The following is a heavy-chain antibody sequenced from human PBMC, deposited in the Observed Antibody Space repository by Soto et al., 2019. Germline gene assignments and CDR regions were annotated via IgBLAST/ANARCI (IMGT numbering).Heavy chain of an antibody. D-gene: IGHD6-19*01. CDR1: GGSVSSGSYY. J-gene: IGHJ4*02. CDR3: ARVSSGWSPPDY. V-gene: IGHV4-61*01. CDR2: IYYSGST. Sequence: SETLSLTCTVSGGSVSSGSYYWSWIRQSPGKGLEWIGYIYYSGSTNYNPSLKSRVTISVDTSKNQFSLKLSSVTAADTAVYYCARVSSGWSPPDYWGQGTLVTVSS.